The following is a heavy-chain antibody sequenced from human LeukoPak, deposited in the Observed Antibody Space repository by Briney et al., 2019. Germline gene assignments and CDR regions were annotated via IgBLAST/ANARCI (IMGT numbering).Heavy chain of an antibody. V-gene: IGHV5-10-1*01. J-gene: IGHJ4*02. CDR3: SSRINRDYFDY. CDR1: GYSFTSYW. Sequence: GQSLQISCQGSGYSFTSYWISWARQMPGKGLEWMGRIDPSDSYTNYSPSFQGHVTISADKSISTAYLQWSSLKASDTAMYYCSSRINRDYFDYWGQGTLVTVSS. D-gene: IGHD3-10*01. CDR2: IDPSDSYT.